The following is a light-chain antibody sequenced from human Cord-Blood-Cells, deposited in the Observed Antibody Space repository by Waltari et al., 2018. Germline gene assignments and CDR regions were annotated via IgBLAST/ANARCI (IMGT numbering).Light chain of an antibody. Sequence: DIQMTHSPSTLSASVGDSVTITCRASQSLSSWLAWYQQKPGKAPKLLIYDASSLESGVPSRFSGSGSGTEFTLTISSLQPDDFATYDCQQYNSYSPTFGGGTKVEIK. V-gene: IGKV1-5*01. J-gene: IGKJ4*01. CDR3: QQYNSYSPT. CDR2: DAS. CDR1: QSLSSW.